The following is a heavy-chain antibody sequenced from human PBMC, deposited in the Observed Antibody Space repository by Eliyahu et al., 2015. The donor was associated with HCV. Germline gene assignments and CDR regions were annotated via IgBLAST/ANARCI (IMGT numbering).Heavy chain of an antibody. J-gene: IGHJ5*02. V-gene: IGHV1-46*01. Sequence: QVQLVQSGAEVKKPGASVKVSCKASGYTFTSYYXHWVRQAPGQGLEXMGIINPSGGSTSYAQKXQGRVTMTRDTSTSTVYMELSSLRSEDTAVYYCARARMDSSGYRRYNWFDPWGQGTLVTVSS. CDR1: GYTFTSYY. D-gene: IGHD3-22*01. CDR3: ARARMDSSGYRRYNWFDP. CDR2: INPSGGST.